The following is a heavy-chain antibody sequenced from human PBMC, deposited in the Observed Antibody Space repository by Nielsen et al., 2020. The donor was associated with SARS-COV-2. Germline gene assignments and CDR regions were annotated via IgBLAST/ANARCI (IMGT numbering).Heavy chain of an antibody. V-gene: IGHV3-74*01. CDR2: INPSGSGT. D-gene: IGHD3-10*01. CDR1: GFTFSSTW. Sequence: GGSLRLSCSASGFTFSSTWMDWVRQAPGQGLVWVSRINPSGSGTTYADFVKGRFAVSRDNAENTVVLQMHSLRVEDTAVYYCAKDGVVRGDALDLWGQGTMVTVSS. J-gene: IGHJ3*01. CDR3: AKDGVVRGDALDL.